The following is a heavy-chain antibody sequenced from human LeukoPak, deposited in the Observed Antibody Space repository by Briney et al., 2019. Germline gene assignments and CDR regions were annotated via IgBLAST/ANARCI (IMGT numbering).Heavy chain of an antibody. V-gene: IGHV1-18*01. CDR2: ISAYNGNT. D-gene: IGHD3-10*01. Sequence: ASVKVSCKASGYTFTSYGISWVRQAPGQGLESMGWISAYNGNTNYAQKLQGRVTITTDTSTSTAYMELRSLRSDDTAVYYCARDQLVPYYYGSGSTEMNFDYWGQGTLVTVSS. CDR1: GYTFTSYG. J-gene: IGHJ4*02. CDR3: ARDQLVPYYYGSGSTEMNFDY.